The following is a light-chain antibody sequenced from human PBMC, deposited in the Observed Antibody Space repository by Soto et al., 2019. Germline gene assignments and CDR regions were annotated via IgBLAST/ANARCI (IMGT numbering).Light chain of an antibody. J-gene: IGLJ2*01. Sequence: QAVVSQEPSFSVSPGGTVTLTCGLTSGSVLTSYYPTWYQQTPGQAPRTLIYSTNIRSSGVPDRFSGSILGIKAALTITGAQADDESDYYCALYVGTGTVVFGGGTKVTVL. CDR3: ALYVGTGTVV. V-gene: IGLV8-61*01. CDR1: SGSVLTSYY. CDR2: STN.